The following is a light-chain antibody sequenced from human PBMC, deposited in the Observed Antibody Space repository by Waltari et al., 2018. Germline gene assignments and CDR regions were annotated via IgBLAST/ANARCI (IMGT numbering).Light chain of an antibody. J-gene: IGLJ3*02. V-gene: IGLV3-25*03. Sequence: SYDLTQPASVSVSPGQTARIPCPGDAFPKKLSDWYQKRPGQAPVLTIYKDTERPSGTPERFSGSTSGTTVTLTITGVLAEDEAQYYCQSADSSERWVFGGGTKLTVL. CDR3: QSADSSERWV. CDR2: KDT. CDR1: AFPKKL.